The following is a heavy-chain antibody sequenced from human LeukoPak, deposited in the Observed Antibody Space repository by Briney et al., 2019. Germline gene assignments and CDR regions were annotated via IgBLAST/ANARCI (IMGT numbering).Heavy chain of an antibody. V-gene: IGHV4-34*01. CDR2: INHSGST. Sequence: SETLSLTCAVYGGSFSGYYWSWIRQPPGEGLEWIGEINHSGSTNYNPSLKGRVTMSVDTSKNQFSLKLSSVTAADTAVYYCARIEYSSSCDYWVQGTLVTVSS. D-gene: IGHD6-6*01. CDR1: GGSFSGYY. CDR3: ARIEYSSSCDY. J-gene: IGHJ4*02.